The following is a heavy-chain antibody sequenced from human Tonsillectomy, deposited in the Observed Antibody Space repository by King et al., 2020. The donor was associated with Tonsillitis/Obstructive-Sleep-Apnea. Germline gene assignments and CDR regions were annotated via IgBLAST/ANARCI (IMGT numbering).Heavy chain of an antibody. J-gene: IGHJ5*02. CDR2: FYYSGNT. Sequence: QLQESGPGLVNPSETLSLTCTVSGGSISSSNYYWGWIRQPPGKGLEWIGSFYYSGNTYYNTSLKSRVTISVDTSKNHFSLRLSSVTAADTAVYYCAGTPNWNANWFDLWGQGTLVTVSS. V-gene: IGHV4-39*02. D-gene: IGHD1-1*01. CDR1: GGSISSSNYY. CDR3: AGTPNWNANWFDL.